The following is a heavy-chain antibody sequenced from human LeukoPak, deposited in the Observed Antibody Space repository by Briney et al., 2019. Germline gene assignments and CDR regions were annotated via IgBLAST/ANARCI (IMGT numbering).Heavy chain of an antibody. CDR3: ARWDGYSSSPDY. D-gene: IGHD6-13*01. CDR1: GYTFTGYY. V-gene: IGHV1-2*02. CDR2: INPNSGDT. J-gene: IGHJ4*02. Sequence: ASVKVSCKASGYTFTGYYMHWVRQAPGQGLEWMGWINPNSGDTDYAQKFQGRVTMTRDTSISATYMEVSRLRSDDTAVYYCARWDGYSSSPDYWGQGTLVTVSS.